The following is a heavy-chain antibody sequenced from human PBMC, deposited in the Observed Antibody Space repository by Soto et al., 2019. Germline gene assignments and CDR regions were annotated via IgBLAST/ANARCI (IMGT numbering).Heavy chain of an antibody. CDR1: GYTFTVSA. CDR2: INAGNGNT. V-gene: IGHV1-3*05. J-gene: IGHJ4*02. CDR3: ARAVAVPADFDY. D-gene: IGHD6-19*01. Sequence: QVQLVQAGAEEKKPGASVKVSCKASGYTFTVSALHWVRQAPGQRLEWMGWINAGNGNTKYSQKFQGRVTITRDTSASTAYMELSSLRSEDTAVYYCARAVAVPADFDYWGQGTLVTVSS.